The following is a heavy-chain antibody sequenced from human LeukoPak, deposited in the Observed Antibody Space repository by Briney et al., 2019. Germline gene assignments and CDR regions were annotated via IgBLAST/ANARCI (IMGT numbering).Heavy chain of an antibody. J-gene: IGHJ4*02. V-gene: IGHV3-15*01. CDR2: IKSKTDGGTT. CDR3: TTGIVVDDY. Sequence: GGSLRLSCAASGSTFGNYYMSWVRQAPGKGLEWVGRIKSKTDGGTTDYAAPVKGRFTISRDDSKNTLYLQMNSLKTEDTAVYYCTTGIVVDDYWGQGTLVTVSS. D-gene: IGHD2-2*01. CDR1: GSTFGNYY.